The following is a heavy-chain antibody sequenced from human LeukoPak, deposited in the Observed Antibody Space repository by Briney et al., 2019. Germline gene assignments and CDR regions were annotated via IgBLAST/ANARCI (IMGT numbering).Heavy chain of an antibody. Sequence: ASVKVSCKASGGTFSSYAISWVRQAPGQGLEWMGGIIPIFGTASYAQKFQGRVTITADESTSTAYMELSSLRSEDTAVYYCAREEEQWLVRWFDPRGQGTLVTVSS. D-gene: IGHD6-19*01. CDR1: GGTFSSYA. V-gene: IGHV1-69*13. J-gene: IGHJ5*02. CDR3: AREEEQWLVRWFDP. CDR2: IIPIFGTA.